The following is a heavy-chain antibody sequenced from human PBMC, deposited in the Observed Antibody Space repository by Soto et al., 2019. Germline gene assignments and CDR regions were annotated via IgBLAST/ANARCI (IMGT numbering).Heavy chain of an antibody. D-gene: IGHD1-1*01. J-gene: IGHJ4*02. CDR2: ISDDGSTA. CDR3: ARGPRVSSTGTGAH. CDR1: GFTFSAYW. Sequence: XGSLRLSCAVSGFTFSAYWMHGVRQVPGKGLTWVSRISDDGSTATYADSVKGRFVISRDNAKNSLYLEMNTLRVDDSGLYYCARGPRVSSTGTGAHWGRGTLVTVSS. V-gene: IGHV3-74*01.